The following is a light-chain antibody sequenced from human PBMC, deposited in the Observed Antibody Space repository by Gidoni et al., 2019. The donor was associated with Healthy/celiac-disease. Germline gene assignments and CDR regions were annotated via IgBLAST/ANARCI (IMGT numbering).Light chain of an antibody. Sequence: DIQMTQSPSSLSASVGDRVTITCRASQRISSYLNWYQQKPGTAPKLLIYAASSLQSGVPSRFSGSGSGTDFTLTISSLQPEDFATYYCQQSYSTPLTFGGGTKVEIK. CDR2: AAS. CDR1: QRISSY. CDR3: QQSYSTPLT. V-gene: IGKV1-39*01. J-gene: IGKJ4*01.